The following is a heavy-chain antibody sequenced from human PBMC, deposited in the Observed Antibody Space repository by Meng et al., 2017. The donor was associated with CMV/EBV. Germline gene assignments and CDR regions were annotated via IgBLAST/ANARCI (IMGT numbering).Heavy chain of an antibody. CDR1: GGTFSSYA. D-gene: IGHD6-6*01. CDR2: IIPTLGIA. Sequence: SVKVSCKASGGTFSSYAISWVRQAPGQGLEWMGGIIPTLGIANYAQKFQGRVTITADKSTSTAYMELSSLRSEDTAVYYCASFRSTSYSSSSAGDYWGQGTLVTVSS. CDR3: ASFRSTSYSSSSAGDY. J-gene: IGHJ4*02. V-gene: IGHV1-69*10.